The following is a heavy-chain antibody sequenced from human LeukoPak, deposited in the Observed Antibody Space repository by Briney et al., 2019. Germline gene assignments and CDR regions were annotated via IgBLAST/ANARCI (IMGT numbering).Heavy chain of an antibody. V-gene: IGHV3-30*18. Sequence: GGSLRLSCAASGFAFSSYGMHWVRQAPGKGLEWVAVISYDGSNKYYADSVKGRFTISRDNSKNTLYLQMNSLRAEDTAVYYCAKFGAAAGNFDYWGQGTLVAVSS. D-gene: IGHD6-13*01. CDR2: ISYDGSNK. CDR3: AKFGAAAGNFDY. CDR1: GFAFSSYG. J-gene: IGHJ4*02.